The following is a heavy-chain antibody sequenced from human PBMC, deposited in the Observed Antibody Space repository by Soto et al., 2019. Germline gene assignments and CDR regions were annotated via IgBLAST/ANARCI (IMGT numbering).Heavy chain of an antibody. V-gene: IGHV1-18*01. CDR1: GYIFTTYS. J-gene: IGHJ5*02. CDR3: AREAFGVQVSWFDA. D-gene: IGHD3-10*01. CDR2: VTASNGKT. Sequence: QIQLVQSGSEGRMPGASVKVSCKASGYIFTTYSITWVRQAPGQGLEWMGWVTASNGKTNYAQKFEDRVTMTTDTSTTTAYMELRSLRSEDTAVNYCAREAFGVQVSWFDAWGQGTLVTVSS.